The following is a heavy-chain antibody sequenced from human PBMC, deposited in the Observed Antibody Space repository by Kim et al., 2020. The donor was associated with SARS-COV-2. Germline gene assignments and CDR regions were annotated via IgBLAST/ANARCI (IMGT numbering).Heavy chain of an antibody. D-gene: IGHD3-10*01. V-gene: IGHV1-3*01. Sequence: ASVKVSCKASGYTFTSYAMHWVRQAPGQRLEWMGWINAGNGNTKYSQKLQGRVTITRDTSASTAYMELSSLRSEDTAVYYCASHGVRGAGRAFDIWGQGTMVTVSS. CDR3: ASHGVRGAGRAFDI. CDR1: GYTFTSYA. J-gene: IGHJ3*02. CDR2: INAGNGNT.